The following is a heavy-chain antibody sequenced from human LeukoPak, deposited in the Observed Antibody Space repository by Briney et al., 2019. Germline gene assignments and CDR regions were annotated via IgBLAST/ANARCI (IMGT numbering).Heavy chain of an antibody. J-gene: IGHJ4*02. D-gene: IGHD1-26*01. CDR1: GFSISSGYY. CDR2: VYHTGGT. CDR3: AREEGATQDAN. V-gene: IGHV4-38-2*02. Sequence: SETLSLTCTVSGFSISSGYYWAWIRQPPGKGLEWIGSVYHTGGTYYNPSLKSRVTISVDTSRNQFSLRLSSVTAADTAVYYRAREEGATQDANWGQGTLVLVSS.